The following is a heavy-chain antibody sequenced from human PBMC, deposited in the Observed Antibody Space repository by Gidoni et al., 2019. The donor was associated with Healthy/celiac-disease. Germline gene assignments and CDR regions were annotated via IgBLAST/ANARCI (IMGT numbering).Heavy chain of an antibody. CDR3: ARHDSSQIIDY. V-gene: IGHV4-39*01. J-gene: IGHJ4*02. CDR1: GGSISSSSYY. D-gene: IGHD6-13*01. Sequence: QLQLQESGPGLVKPSETLSLTCTVSGGSISSSSYYWGWIRQPPGKGLEWIGSIYYSGSTYYNPSLKSRVTISVDTSKNQFSLKLSSVTAADTAVYYCARHDSSQIIDYWGQGTLVTVSS. CDR2: IYYSGST.